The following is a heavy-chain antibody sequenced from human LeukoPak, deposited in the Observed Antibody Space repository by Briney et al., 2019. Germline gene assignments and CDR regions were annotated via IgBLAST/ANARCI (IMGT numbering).Heavy chain of an antibody. CDR2: ISSSSSYI. V-gene: IGHV3-21*01. CDR3: GSKRLRGSSLDY. Sequence: GGSLRLSCAASGFTFSSYSMNWVRQAPGKGLEWVSSISSSSSYIYYADSVKGRFTISRDNAKNSLYLQMNSLRAEDTAVYYCGSKRLRGSSLDYWGQGTLVTVSS. CDR1: GFTFSSYS. D-gene: IGHD3-16*01. J-gene: IGHJ4*02.